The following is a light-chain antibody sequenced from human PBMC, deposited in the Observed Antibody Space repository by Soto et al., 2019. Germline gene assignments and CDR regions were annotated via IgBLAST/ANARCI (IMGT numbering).Light chain of an antibody. V-gene: IGKV3-11*01. CDR2: DAS. CDR3: QQRSNWPLT. Sequence: EIVLTQSPSTLSLSPGERATISCRASQSVSSYLAWYQQKPGKAPRLLIYDASNRATGIPSRFSGSGSGTDFTLTISSLEPEDFAVYYCQQRSNWPLTFGGGTKVEIK. CDR1: QSVSSY. J-gene: IGKJ4*01.